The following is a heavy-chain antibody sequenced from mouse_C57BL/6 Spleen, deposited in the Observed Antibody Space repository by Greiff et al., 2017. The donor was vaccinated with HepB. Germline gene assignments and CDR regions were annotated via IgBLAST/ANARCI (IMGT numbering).Heavy chain of an antibody. V-gene: IGHV1-42*01. CDR2: INPSTGGT. CDR3: ARDRSGYYFDY. J-gene: IGHJ2*01. D-gene: IGHD3-2*02. CDR1: GYSFTGYY. Sequence: EVKLMESGPELVKPGASVKISCKASGYSFTGYYMNWVKQSPEKSLEWIGEINPSTGGTTYNQKFKAKATLTVDKSSSTAYMQLKSLTSEDSAVYYCARDRSGYYFDYWGQGTTLTVSS.